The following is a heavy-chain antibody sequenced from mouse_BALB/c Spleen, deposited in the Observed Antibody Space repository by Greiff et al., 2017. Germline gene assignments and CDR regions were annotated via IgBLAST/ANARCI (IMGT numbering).Heavy chain of an antibody. J-gene: IGHJ3*01. CDR1: GFTFSSYT. Sequence: EVKVVESGGGLVKPGGSLKLSCAASGFTFSSYTMSWVRQTPEKRLEWVATISSGGSYTYYPDSVKGRFTISRDNAKNTLYLQMSSLKSEDTAMYYCTRDQEAWFAYWGQGTLVTVSA. CDR3: TRDQEAWFAY. D-gene: IGHD3-2*02. CDR2: ISSGGSYT. V-gene: IGHV5-6-4*01.